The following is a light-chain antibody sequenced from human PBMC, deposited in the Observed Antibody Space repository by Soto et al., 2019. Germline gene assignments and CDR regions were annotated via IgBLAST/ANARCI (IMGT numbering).Light chain of an antibody. CDR3: QQYTNWPRT. CDR2: GTS. CDR1: QSVNSN. Sequence: EIVMTQSPATLSLSPGERATLSCRASQSVNSNLAWYQQKAGQAPRLLIFGTSTRATGFPARFSGSGSGTDFTLTISSLQFEDFAVYYCQQYTNWPRTFGQGTKVEIK. V-gene: IGKV3-15*01. J-gene: IGKJ1*01.